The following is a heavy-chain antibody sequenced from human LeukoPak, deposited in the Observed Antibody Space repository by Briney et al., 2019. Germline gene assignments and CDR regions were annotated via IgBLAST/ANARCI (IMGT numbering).Heavy chain of an antibody. D-gene: IGHD3-22*01. Sequence: GASVTVSCKASGYTFTSYGISWVRQAPGQGLEWMGWISAYNGNTNYAQKLQGRVTITTDTSTSTAYMELRSLRSDDTAVYYCARGYYYDSSGYYYPYYFDYWGQGTLVTVSS. CDR1: GYTFTSYG. V-gene: IGHV1-18*01. CDR3: ARGYYYDSSGYYYPYYFDY. J-gene: IGHJ4*02. CDR2: ISAYNGNT.